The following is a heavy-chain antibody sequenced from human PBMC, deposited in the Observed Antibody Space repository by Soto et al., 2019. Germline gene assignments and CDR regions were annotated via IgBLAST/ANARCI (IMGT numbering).Heavy chain of an antibody. J-gene: IGHJ4*02. Sequence: PGGSLRLSCAGSGYTHTFNTYAMSWVRQAPGKGLEWVAGISPTGGSTYYADSVKGRFTISRDNSKDTLFLQMSSLRVEDAAVYFCAKVNMGIVPTLGGGFVSWGRGTLVTVSS. D-gene: IGHD5-12*01. CDR1: GYTHTFNTYA. CDR2: ISPTGGST. V-gene: IGHV3-23*01. CDR3: AKVNMGIVPTLGGGFVS.